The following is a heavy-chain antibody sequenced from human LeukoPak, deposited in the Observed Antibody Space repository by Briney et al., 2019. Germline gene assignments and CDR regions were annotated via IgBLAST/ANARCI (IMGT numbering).Heavy chain of an antibody. D-gene: IGHD2-2*01. Sequence: GGSLRLSCAASGFSFSRYWMSWIRQAPGKGLEWVANIKPDGSEKYYVDSVRGRFTLSRDNAKNPLYLQMNSLRAEDTAVYYCLRDTGCRTTNCYSYFDYWGQGTLVTVSS. CDR1: GFSFSRYW. J-gene: IGHJ4*02. V-gene: IGHV3-7*01. CDR3: LRDTGCRTTNCYSYFDY. CDR2: IKPDGSEK.